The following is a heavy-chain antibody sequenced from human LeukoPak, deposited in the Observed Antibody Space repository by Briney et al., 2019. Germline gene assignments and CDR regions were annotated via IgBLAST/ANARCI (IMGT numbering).Heavy chain of an antibody. CDR2: ISSSGSTI. CDR1: GFTFSSYE. D-gene: IGHD3-22*01. V-gene: IGHV3-48*03. Sequence: GGSLRLSCAASGFTFSSYEMNWVRQAPGKGLEWVSYISSSGSTIYYADSVKGRFTISRDNAKNSLYLEMNSLRVDDTAVYYCARDPYSGGYSDYYYYYMDVWGKGTTVTVSS. J-gene: IGHJ6*03. CDR3: ARDPYSGGYSDYYYYYMDV.